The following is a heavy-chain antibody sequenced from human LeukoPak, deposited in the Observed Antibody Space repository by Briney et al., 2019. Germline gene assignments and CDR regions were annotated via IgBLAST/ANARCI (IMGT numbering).Heavy chain of an antibody. CDR1: GGSISSSSYY. Sequence: PSETLSLTCTVSGGSISSSSYYWGWIRQPPGKGLEWIGSIYYSGSTYYNPSLKSRVTISVDTSKNQFSLKLSSVTAADTAVYYCARDSEDSGYDSVWWFDPWGQGTLVTVSS. D-gene: IGHD5-12*01. J-gene: IGHJ5*02. V-gene: IGHV4-39*07. CDR3: ARDSEDSGYDSVWWFDP. CDR2: IYYSGST.